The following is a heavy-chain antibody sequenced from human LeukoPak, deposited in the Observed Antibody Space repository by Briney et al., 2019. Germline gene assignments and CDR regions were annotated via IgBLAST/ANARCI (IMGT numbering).Heavy chain of an antibody. CDR3: ARGLRYCSSTSCYSGYCSGGSCYSNFDY. Sequence: SETLSLTCTVSGGSISSYYWSWIRQPAGKGLEWIGRIYTSGSTNFNPSLKSRVTMSVDTSKNQFSLKLSSVTAADTAVYYCARGLRYCSSTSCYSGYCSGGSCYSNFDYWGQGTLVTVSS. CDR1: GGSISSYY. J-gene: IGHJ4*02. V-gene: IGHV4-4*07. D-gene: IGHD2-15*01. CDR2: IYTSGST.